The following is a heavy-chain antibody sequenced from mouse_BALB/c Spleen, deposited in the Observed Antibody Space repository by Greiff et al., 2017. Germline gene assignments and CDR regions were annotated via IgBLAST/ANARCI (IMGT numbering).Heavy chain of an antibody. CDR1: GYTFTSYW. Sequence: VQLQQSGAELARPGASVKLSCKASGYTFTSYWMQWVKQRPGQGLEWTGAIYPGDGDTRYTQKFKGKATLTADKSSSTAYMQLSSLASEDSAVYYCARSYGKAMDYWGQGTSVTVSS. D-gene: IGHD2-1*01. J-gene: IGHJ4*01. CDR2: IYPGDGDT. CDR3: ARSYGKAMDY. V-gene: IGHV1-87*01.